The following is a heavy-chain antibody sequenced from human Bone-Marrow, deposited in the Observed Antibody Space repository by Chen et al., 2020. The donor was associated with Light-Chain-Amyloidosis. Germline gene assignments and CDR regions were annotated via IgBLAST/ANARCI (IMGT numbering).Heavy chain of an antibody. J-gene: IGHJ4*02. V-gene: IGHV3-30*02. D-gene: IGHD3-10*01. CDR2: IRYDGSNK. CDR1: GFTFSSYG. CDR3: AKEPSRHMVRGEPELDY. Sequence: GGGVVQPGGSLRLSCAASGFTFSSYGMHWVRQAPGKGLEWVAFIRYDGSNKYYADSVKGRFTISGDNSKNTLYLQMNSLRAEDTAVYYCAKEPSRHMVRGEPELDYWGQGTLVTVSS.